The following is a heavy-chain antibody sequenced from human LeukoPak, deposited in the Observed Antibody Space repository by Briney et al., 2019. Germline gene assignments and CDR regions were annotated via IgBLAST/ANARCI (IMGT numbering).Heavy chain of an antibody. CDR2: ISISSGYT. J-gene: IGHJ6*04. CDR3: AELGITMIGGV. V-gene: IGHV3-21*01. Sequence: GGSLRLSCAASEFTLSIYNMNWVRQAPGKGLEWVAFISISSGYTKYADSVKGRFTLSRDDAKNSLYLQMNSLRAEDTAVYYCAELGITMIGGVWGKGTTVTISS. CDR1: EFTLSIYN. D-gene: IGHD3-10*02.